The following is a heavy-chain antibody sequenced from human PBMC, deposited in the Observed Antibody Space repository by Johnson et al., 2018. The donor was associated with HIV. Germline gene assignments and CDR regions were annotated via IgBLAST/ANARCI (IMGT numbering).Heavy chain of an antibody. CDR1: GFTFSSYA. D-gene: IGHD6-19*01. Sequence: HVQLVESGGGVVQPGGSLSLSCAASGFTFSSYAMYWVRQAPGKGLEWVAFISYDGSNKYYADSVKGRFTISRDNSKNTLYLQMNSLRAEDTAVYYCARTTYSSPGAFDIWGQGTMVTVSS. CDR3: ARTTYSSPGAFDI. J-gene: IGHJ3*02. CDR2: ISYDGSNK. V-gene: IGHV3-30-3*01.